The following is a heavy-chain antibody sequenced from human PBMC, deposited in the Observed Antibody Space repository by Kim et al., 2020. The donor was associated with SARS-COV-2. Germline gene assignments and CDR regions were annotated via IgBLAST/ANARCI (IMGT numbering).Heavy chain of an antibody. V-gene: IGHV1-46*01. CDR1: GYTFTSYY. J-gene: IGHJ3*02. CDR2: INPSGGST. CDR3: ASDQLAAAVGYAFDI. Sequence: ASVKVSCKASGYTFTSYYMHWVRQAPGQGLEWMGIINPSGGSTSYAQKFQGRVTMTRDTSTSTVYMELSSLRSEDTAVYYCASDQLAAAVGYAFDIWGQGTMVTVSS. D-gene: IGHD6-13*01.